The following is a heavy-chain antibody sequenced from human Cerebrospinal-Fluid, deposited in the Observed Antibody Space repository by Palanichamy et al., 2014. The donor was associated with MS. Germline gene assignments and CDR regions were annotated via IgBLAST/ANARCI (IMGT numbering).Heavy chain of an antibody. J-gene: IGHJ4*02. CDR2: INLDGQRA. Sequence: EVNLVESGGGLFQPGGSLRLSCAASGFSFSNHWIHWVRQVPGQGLVWVARINLDGQRADYADFVQGRFSLSRDNAKNMVLLQVSSLRADDTALYYCARDATEGRFFDFWGQGTLVTVSS. CDR1: GFSFSNHW. CDR3: ARDATEGRFFDF. V-gene: IGHV3-74*01. D-gene: IGHD4-17*01.